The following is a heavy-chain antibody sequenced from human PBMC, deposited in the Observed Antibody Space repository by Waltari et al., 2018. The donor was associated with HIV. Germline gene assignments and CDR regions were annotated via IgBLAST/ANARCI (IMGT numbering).Heavy chain of an antibody. CDR1: GFTFSNSV. V-gene: IGHV3-64D*06. CDR3: VKAGYCSRTNCYHAFDI. Sequence: EVQLVESGGGLVQPGGSLRLSCSASGFTFSNSVMHWVRQAPGKGLKFVSVISSNGDSTYYADSVKGRFTISRDNSQNTLYLQMSSLRTDDTAVYYCVKAGYCSRTNCYHAFDIWGQGTMVTVSS. D-gene: IGHD2-2*01. CDR2: ISSNGDST. J-gene: IGHJ3*02.